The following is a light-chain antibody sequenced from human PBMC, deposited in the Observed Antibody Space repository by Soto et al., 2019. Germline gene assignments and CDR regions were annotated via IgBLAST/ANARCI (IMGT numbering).Light chain of an antibody. CDR1: SSNIGAGYD. CDR2: GNS. J-gene: IGLJ3*02. V-gene: IGLV1-40*01. CDR3: SSYTSSSTLEV. Sequence: QSVLTQPPSVSGAPGQRVTISCTGNSSNIGAGYDVHWYQQLPGKAPKLLIFGNSHRPSGVPDRFFGSKSGTSASLAITGLQAEDEADYYCSSYTSSSTLEVFGGGTKLTVL.